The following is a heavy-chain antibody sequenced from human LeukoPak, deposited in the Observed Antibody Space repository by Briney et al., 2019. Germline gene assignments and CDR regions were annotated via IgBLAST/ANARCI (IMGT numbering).Heavy chain of an antibody. V-gene: IGHV3-30*18. CDR3: AKDLGYSGYDGFDY. Sequence: GRSLRLSCAASGFTFSSYGMHWVRQAPGKGLEWVAVISYDGSNKYYADSVKGRFTISRDNSKNTLSLQMNSLRAEDTAVYYCAKDLGYSGYDGFDYWGQGTLVTVSS. CDR2: ISYDGSNK. J-gene: IGHJ4*02. D-gene: IGHD5-12*01. CDR1: GFTFSSYG.